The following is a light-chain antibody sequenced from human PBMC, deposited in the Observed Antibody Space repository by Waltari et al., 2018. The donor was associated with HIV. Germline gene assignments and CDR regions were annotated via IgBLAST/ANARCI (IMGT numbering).Light chain of an antibody. CDR1: SLDVGLYHF. CDR2: GVA. Sequence: HSALPHPASISGSPGQSITLSCTASSLDVGLYHFVSWYKLLTNTAPQLILYGVARRPPGITSRFSASKSGDVASLTISGLQAEDEADYYCTSHTLTRILLFGGGTRLTVL. J-gene: IGLJ3*02. CDR3: TSHTLTRILL. V-gene: IGLV2-14*01.